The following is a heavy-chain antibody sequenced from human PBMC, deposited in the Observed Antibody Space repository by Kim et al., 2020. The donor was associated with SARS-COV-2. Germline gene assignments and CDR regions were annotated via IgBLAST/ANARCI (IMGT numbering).Heavy chain of an antibody. Sequence: GGSLRLSCAASGFTFSSYSMNWVRQAPGKGLEWVSSISSSSSYIYYADSVKGRFTISRDNAKNSLYLQMNSLRAEDTAVYYCARDWVDYCSSTSCYNYYYYGMDVWGQGTTVTVSS. CDR2: ISSSSSYI. V-gene: IGHV3-21*01. CDR1: GFTFSSYS. D-gene: IGHD2-2*02. J-gene: IGHJ6*02. CDR3: ARDWVDYCSSTSCYNYYYYGMDV.